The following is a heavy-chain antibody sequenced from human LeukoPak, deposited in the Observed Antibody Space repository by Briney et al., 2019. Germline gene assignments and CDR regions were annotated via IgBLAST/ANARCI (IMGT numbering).Heavy chain of an antibody. Sequence: SETLSLTCTVAGGSISSGDYYWSWIRQPPGKGLEWIGYIYNSGSTYYKPSLKSRVTISVDTSKNQFSLKLSSVTAADTAVYYCARVSGNYDFWSGYYQYYFDYWGQGTLVTVSS. CDR3: ARVSGNYDFWSGYYQYYFDY. J-gene: IGHJ4*02. CDR1: GGSISSGDYY. V-gene: IGHV4-30-4*02. CDR2: IYNSGST. D-gene: IGHD3-3*01.